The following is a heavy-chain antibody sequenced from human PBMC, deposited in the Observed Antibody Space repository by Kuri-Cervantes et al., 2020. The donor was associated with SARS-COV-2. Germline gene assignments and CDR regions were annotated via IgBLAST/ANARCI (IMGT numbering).Heavy chain of an antibody. J-gene: IGHJ6*02. V-gene: IGHV1-69*04. CDR1: GGTFSSYA. D-gene: IGHD3-22*01. Sequence: SVKVSCKASGGTFSSYAISWVRQAPGQGLEWMGRIIPILGIANYAQKFQGRVTITADKSTSTAYMELSSLRSEDTAVYYCARDNHYDSRGYWGRGYYYYGMDVWGQGTTVTVSS. CDR3: ARDNHYDSRGYWGRGYYYYGMDV. CDR2: IIPILGIA.